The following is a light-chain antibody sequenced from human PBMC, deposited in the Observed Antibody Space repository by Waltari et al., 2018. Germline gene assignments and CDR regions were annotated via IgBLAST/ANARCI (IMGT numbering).Light chain of an antibody. CDR2: DVS. CDR1: SSDVGSYDY. CDR3: SSHTSNNVVV. J-gene: IGLJ2*01. Sequence: QSALTQPASVSGSPGQSITISCTGTSSDVGSYDYVSWYQPHPGKAPKVMIYDVSNPPSGGSYRFPCFKSCNTGSPANFWLQAEDEADYYCSSHTSNNVVVFGGGTKLTVL. V-gene: IGLV2-14*01.